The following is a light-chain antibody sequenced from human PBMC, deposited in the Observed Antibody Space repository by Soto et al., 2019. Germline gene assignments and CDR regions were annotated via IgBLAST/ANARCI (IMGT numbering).Light chain of an antibody. J-gene: IGKJ1*01. Sequence: AIRMTQSPSSLSASTGDRVTITCRASQGISSYLAWYQQKPGKAPKLLIYAASTLQSGVPSRFSGSGSGTAFTLTISCLQSEDFATYYCQQYYSYPPWTFGQGTKVEIK. V-gene: IGKV1-8*01. CDR2: AAS. CDR1: QGISSY. CDR3: QQYYSYPPWT.